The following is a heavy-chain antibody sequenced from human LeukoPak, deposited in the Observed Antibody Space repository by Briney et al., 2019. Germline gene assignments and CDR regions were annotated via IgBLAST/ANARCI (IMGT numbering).Heavy chain of an antibody. Sequence: GGSLRLSCAISGFNFGSYSMDWVRQAPGTGLEWVASISGSGSFIFYADSVKGRFTISRDNTKNSLYLQMNSLRGEDTAVYYCAGDTVGYSSGWFDQWGQGTLVTVSS. CDR3: AGDTVGYSSGWFDQ. CDR2: ISGSGSFI. J-gene: IGHJ5*02. CDR1: GFNFGSYS. D-gene: IGHD3-22*01. V-gene: IGHV3-21*01.